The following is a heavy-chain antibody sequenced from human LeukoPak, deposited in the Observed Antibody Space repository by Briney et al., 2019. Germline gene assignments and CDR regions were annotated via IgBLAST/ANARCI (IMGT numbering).Heavy chain of an antibody. CDR2: IYSETST. CDR3: ASVLWSENAEYFQH. Sequence: GGSLRLSCEASGFTVSNDYMTWVRKAPGKGLEWVSVIYSETSTHYADSVKGRFTISRDSSKNTLYLQMSSLRAEDTAVYYCASVLWSENAEYFQHWGQGTLVTVSS. CDR1: GFTVSNDY. J-gene: IGHJ1*01. V-gene: IGHV3-66*01. D-gene: IGHD3-3*01.